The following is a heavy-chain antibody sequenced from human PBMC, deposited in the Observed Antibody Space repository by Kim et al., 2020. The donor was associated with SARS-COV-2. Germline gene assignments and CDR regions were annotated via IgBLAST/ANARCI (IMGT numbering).Heavy chain of an antibody. V-gene: IGHV4-34*01. CDR1: GGPFSGYY. CDR3: AMGRFRVPTTVVRAAIDY. J-gene: IGHJ4*02. D-gene: IGHD3-10*01. Sequence: SETLSLTCAVYGGPFSGYYWSWIRQPPGKGLEWIGEINHSGSTNYNPSLKSRVTISVDTSKNQFSLKLNSVTAADTAVYCCAMGRFRVPTTVVRAAIDYGGQGALVTVSS. CDR2: INHSGST.